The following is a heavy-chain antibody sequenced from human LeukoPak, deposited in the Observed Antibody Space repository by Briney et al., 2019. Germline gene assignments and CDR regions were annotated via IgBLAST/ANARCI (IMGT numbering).Heavy chain of an antibody. CDR2: IYYSRSA. CDR3: ARQRVRLRSNDAFDI. Sequence: SETLSLTCTVSGGSISSYYWSWIRQPPGKGLEWIGYIYYSRSANYSPSLKSRITISVDMSKNQFSLRLSSVTAADTAVYYCARQRVRLRSNDAFDIWGQGTMVTVSS. D-gene: IGHD3-16*02. CDR1: GGSISSYY. V-gene: IGHV4-59*01. J-gene: IGHJ3*02.